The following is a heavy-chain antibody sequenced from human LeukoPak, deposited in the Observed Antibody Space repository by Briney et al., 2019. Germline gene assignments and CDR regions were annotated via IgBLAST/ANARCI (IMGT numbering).Heavy chain of an antibody. CDR3: AKSGWGERGWFDP. Sequence: PGGSLRLSCAASGFTVSSKYMSWVRQAPGKGLEWVSVIYSGGSTDYADSVKGRFTISRDNSKNTLHLQLNSLRAEDTAIYYCAKSGWGERGWFDPWGQGTLVTVSS. V-gene: IGHV3-53*01. CDR2: IYSGGST. CDR1: GFTVSSKY. J-gene: IGHJ5*02. D-gene: IGHD6-19*01.